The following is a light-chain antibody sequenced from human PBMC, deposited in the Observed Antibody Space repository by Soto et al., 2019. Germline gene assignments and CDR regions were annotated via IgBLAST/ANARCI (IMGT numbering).Light chain of an antibody. CDR1: STDVGGHNY. CDR2: EVS. J-gene: IGLJ2*01. CDR3: CSYSTSSTLV. Sequence: QSALTQPASVSGAPGQSITISCTGTSTDVGGHNYVSWYQHHPGKAPKLMIFEVSNRPSGISIRFSGSKSANTASLTISGLQVEDEADYYCCSYSTSSTLVFGGGTKLTVL. V-gene: IGLV2-14*01.